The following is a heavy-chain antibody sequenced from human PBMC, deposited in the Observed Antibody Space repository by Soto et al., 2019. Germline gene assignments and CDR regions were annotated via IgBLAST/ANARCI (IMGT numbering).Heavy chain of an antibody. D-gene: IGHD3-10*01. CDR3: ARGNYGSGSYPFDY. Sequence: QVQLQESGPGLLKPSQTLSLTCTFSGGSISSGGYYWSWIRQHPGKGLEWIGYIYYSGSTYYNPSLKSRVTISVDTSKNQFSLKLSSVTAADTAVYYCARGNYGSGSYPFDYWGQGTLVTVSS. V-gene: IGHV4-31*03. CDR1: GGSISSGGYY. CDR2: IYYSGST. J-gene: IGHJ4*02.